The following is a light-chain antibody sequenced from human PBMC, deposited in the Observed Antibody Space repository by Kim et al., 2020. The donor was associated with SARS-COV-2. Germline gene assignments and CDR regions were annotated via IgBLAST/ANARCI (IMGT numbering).Light chain of an antibody. CDR1: QSVTSSY. J-gene: IGKJ1*01. Sequence: EIVLTQSPGTLSLSPGERATLSCRASQSVTSSYLAWYQQKAGQPPRLLIFAASIGAANIPDRFSGSGSGTDFTLTINRLEPEDFAEYYCQQYGSSPQTFGQGTKVDIK. V-gene: IGKV3-20*01. CDR3: QQYGSSPQT. CDR2: AAS.